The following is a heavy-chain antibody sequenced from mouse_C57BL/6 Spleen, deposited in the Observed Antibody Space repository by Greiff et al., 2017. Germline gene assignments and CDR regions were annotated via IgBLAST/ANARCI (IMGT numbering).Heavy chain of an antibody. CDR2: INPNNGGT. CDR1: GYTFTDYN. CDR3: ARLGIYYGDDRAMDY. Sequence: EVQLQQSGPELVKPGASVKIPCKASGYTFTDYNMDWVKQSHGKSLEWIGDINPNNGGTIYNQKFKGKATLTVDKSSSTAYMELRGLTSEDTGVYYCARLGIYYGDDRAMDYRGQGTSVTISS. J-gene: IGHJ4*01. D-gene: IGHD2-2*01. V-gene: IGHV1-18*01.